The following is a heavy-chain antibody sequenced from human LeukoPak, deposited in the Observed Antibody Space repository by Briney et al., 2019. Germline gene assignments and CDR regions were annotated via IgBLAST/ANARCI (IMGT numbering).Heavy chain of an antibody. Sequence: RASVKVSYKVSGYTLTELSMHWVRQAPGKGLEWMGGFDPEDGETTYAQKFQGRVTMTEDTSTDTAYMELSSLRSEDTAVYYCATVTRFLEWLSSNYFDYWGQGTLVTVSS. CDR2: FDPEDGET. J-gene: IGHJ4*02. CDR3: ATVTRFLEWLSSNYFDY. V-gene: IGHV1-24*01. D-gene: IGHD3-3*01. CDR1: GYTLTELS.